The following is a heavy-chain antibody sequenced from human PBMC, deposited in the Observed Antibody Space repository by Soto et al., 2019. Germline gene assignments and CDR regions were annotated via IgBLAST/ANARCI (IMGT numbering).Heavy chain of an antibody. CDR3: ARAYSGSYRKFSWFDP. CDR1: GGSFSGYY. D-gene: IGHD1-26*01. CDR2: INHSGST. Sequence: LSLTCAAYGGSFSGYYWSWIRQPPGKGLEWIGEINHSGSTNYNPSLKSRVTISVDTSKNQFSLKLSSVTAADTAVYYCARAYSGSYRKFSWFDPWGQGTLVTVSS. V-gene: IGHV4-34*01. J-gene: IGHJ5*02.